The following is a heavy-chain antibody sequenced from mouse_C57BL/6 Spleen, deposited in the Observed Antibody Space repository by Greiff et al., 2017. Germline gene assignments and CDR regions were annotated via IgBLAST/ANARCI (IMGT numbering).Heavy chain of an antibody. CDR1: GYTFTSYG. Sequence: QVHLQQSGAELARPGASVKLSCKASGYTFTSYGISWVKQRTGQGLEWIGEIYPRSGNTYYNEKFKGKATLTADKSSSTAYMELRSLTSEDSAVYFCARGGSSSAMDYWGQGTSVTVSS. D-gene: IGHD1-1*01. CDR2: IYPRSGNT. J-gene: IGHJ4*01. CDR3: ARGGSSSAMDY. V-gene: IGHV1-81*01.